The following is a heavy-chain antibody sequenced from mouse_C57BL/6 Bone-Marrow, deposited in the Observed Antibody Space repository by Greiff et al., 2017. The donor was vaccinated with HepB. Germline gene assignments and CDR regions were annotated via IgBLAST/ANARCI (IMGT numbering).Heavy chain of an antibody. CDR3: ARRWYYGPLAMDY. CDR1: GYAFTNYL. Sequence: QVQLQQSGAELVRPGTSVKVSCKASGYAFTNYLIEWVKQRPGQGLEWIGVINPGSGGTNYNEKFKGKATLTADKSSSTVYMQLSSLTSEDSAVYFCARRWYYGPLAMDYWGQGTSVTVSS. J-gene: IGHJ4*01. V-gene: IGHV1-54*01. CDR2: INPGSGGT. D-gene: IGHD1-1*01.